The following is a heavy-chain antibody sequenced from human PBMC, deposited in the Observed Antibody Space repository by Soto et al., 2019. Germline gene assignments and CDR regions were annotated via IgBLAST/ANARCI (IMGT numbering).Heavy chain of an antibody. D-gene: IGHD2-21*02. Sequence: GGSLRLSCGASGFTFISYWMSWVRQAPGKGLEWVANIKQDGSEKYYVDSVKGRFTISRDDAKNSLYLQMNSLRAEDTAVYYCASCGGDCWYFDLWGRGTLVTVSS. V-gene: IGHV3-7*03. J-gene: IGHJ2*01. CDR2: IKQDGSEK. CDR1: GFTFISYW. CDR3: ASCGGDCWYFDL.